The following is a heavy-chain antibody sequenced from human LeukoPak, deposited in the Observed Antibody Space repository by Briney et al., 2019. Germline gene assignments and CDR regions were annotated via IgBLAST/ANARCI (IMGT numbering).Heavy chain of an antibody. V-gene: IGHV1-18*01. Sequence: ASVKASCKASGYTFTSYGISWVRQAPGQGLEWMGWSSPYKTNTNYAQKVQGRVTLTTDTSTSTAYLELRSLKSDDTAVYYCARDLRGVDYWGQGTLVTVSS. CDR2: SSPYKTNT. CDR1: GYTFTSYG. D-gene: IGHD3-16*01. CDR3: ARDLRGVDY. J-gene: IGHJ4*02.